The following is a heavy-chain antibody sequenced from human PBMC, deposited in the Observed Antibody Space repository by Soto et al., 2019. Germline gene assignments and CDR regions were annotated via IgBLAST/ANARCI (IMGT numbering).Heavy chain of an antibody. CDR2: ICSSSSYI. D-gene: IGHD1-7*01. CDR3: AMRSSLNYLDAFDR. V-gene: IGHV3-21*01. Sequence: EVQLVESGGGLVKPGGSLRLSCEASGFTFSSYSMNWVRQAPGKGLEWVSSICSSSSYIYYADSVKGRFTISRDNAKNSLYLQMNRLRAADTSVYYCAMRSSLNYLDAFDRLGQGTLVTVS. J-gene: IGHJ3*01. CDR1: GFTFSSYS.